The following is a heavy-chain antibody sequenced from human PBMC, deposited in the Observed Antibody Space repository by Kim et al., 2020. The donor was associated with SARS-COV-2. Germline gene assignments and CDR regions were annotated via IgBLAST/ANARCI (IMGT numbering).Heavy chain of an antibody. CDR3: ARDSSSSWYRGYNWFDP. J-gene: IGHJ5*02. V-gene: IGHV4-59*01. CDR1: GGSISSYY. CDR2: IYYSGST. D-gene: IGHD6-13*01. Sequence: SETLSLTCTVSGGSISSYYWSWIRQPPGKGLEWIGYIYYSGSTNYNPSLKSRVTISVDTSKNQFSLKLSSVTAADTAVYYCARDSSSSWYRGYNWFDPWGQGTLVTVSS.